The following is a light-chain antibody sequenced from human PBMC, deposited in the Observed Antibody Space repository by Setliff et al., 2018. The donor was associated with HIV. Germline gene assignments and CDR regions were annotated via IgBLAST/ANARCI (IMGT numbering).Light chain of an antibody. V-gene: IGLV2-14*03. Sequence: QSALAQPASVSGSPGQSITISCTGTSSDVGGYNYVSWYQQHPGKAPKLMIYDVSNRPSGVSNRFSGSKSGTTASLTISGLQAEDEADYYCISFATGTTAFEIFGGGTKVTVL. CDR2: DVS. CDR3: ISFATGTTAFEI. J-gene: IGLJ2*01. CDR1: SSDVGGYNY.